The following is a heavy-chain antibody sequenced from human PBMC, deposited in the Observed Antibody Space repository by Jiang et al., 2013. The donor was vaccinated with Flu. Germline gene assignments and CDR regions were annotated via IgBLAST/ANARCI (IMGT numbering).Heavy chain of an antibody. V-gene: IGHV4-39*02. D-gene: IGHD3-10*01. CDR1: GGSITSGAYY. Sequence: LLKPSETLSLTCTVSGGSITSGAYYWGWIRQPPGEGLKWIGNIYYRGTTYYNPSLRSRVTISIDTSKNHFSLKLTSVTAADTAVYFCARLGTDWSGSGTSGIAYVFFLSIWGQGTMVTVSS. J-gene: IGHJ3*02. CDR3: ARLGTDWSGSGTSGIAYVFFLSI. CDR2: IYYRGTT.